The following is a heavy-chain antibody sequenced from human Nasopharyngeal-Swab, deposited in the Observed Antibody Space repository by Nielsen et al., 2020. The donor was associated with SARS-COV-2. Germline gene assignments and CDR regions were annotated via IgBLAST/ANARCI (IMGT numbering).Heavy chain of an antibody. J-gene: IGHJ4*02. Sequence: ASVKVSCKASGYTFTGYYMHWVRQTPGQGLEWMGWINPNSGGTNYAQKFQGRVTMTRDTSISTAYMELSRLRSDDTAVYYCARALGYCSGGSCYPFGYWGQGTLATVSS. D-gene: IGHD2-15*01. V-gene: IGHV1-2*02. CDR1: GYTFTGYY. CDR2: INPNSGGT. CDR3: ARALGYCSGGSCYPFGY.